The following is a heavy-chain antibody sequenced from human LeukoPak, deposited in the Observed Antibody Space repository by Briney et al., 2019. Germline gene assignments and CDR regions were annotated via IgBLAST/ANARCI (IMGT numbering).Heavy chain of an antibody. J-gene: IGHJ3*02. D-gene: IGHD6-19*01. CDR1: GFTFSDYY. Sequence: GGSLRLSCAASGFTFSDYYMSWIRQAPGKGLEWVSYISSSGSTIYYADSVKGRFTISRDNAKNSLYLQMNSLRVEDTAVYYCATSQTTSGRYGNAFDIWGQGTMVTVSS. CDR2: ISSSGSTI. V-gene: IGHV3-11*04. CDR3: ATSQTTSGRYGNAFDI.